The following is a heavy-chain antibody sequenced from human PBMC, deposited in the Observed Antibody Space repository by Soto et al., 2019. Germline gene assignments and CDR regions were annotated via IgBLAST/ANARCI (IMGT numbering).Heavy chain of an antibody. Sequence: SVKVSCKASGGTFSSYAISWVRQAPGQGLEWMGGVIPIFGTANYAQKFQGRVTITADESTSTAYMELSSLRSEDTAVYYCARDGNPEYYYDSSGYVGYYGMDVWGQGTTVTVSS. CDR3: ARDGNPEYYYDSSGYVGYYGMDV. CDR2: VIPIFGTA. J-gene: IGHJ6*02. V-gene: IGHV1-69*13. D-gene: IGHD3-22*01. CDR1: GGTFSSYA.